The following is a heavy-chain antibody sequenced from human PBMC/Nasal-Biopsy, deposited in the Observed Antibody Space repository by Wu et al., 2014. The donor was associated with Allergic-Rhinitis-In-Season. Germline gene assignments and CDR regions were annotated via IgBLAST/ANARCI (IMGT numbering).Heavy chain of an antibody. V-gene: IGHV3-7*03. CDR1: GFTFSTNW. J-gene: IGHJ5*02. Sequence: LRLSCAASGFTFSTNWMSWVRQAPGKGLEWVANIKEDGSEKYYVDSVKGRFTISRDNAKNSVYLQMSSLRVEDSAVYYCARAAYSANWFDPWGQGTLVTVSS. D-gene: IGHD1-26*01. CDR3: ARAAYSANWFDP. CDR2: IKEDGSEK.